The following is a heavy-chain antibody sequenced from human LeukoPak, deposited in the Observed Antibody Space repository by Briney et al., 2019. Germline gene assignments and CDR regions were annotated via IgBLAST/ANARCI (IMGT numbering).Heavy chain of an antibody. Sequence: GGSLILSCAAYGFTFSRYWMHWVRQAPGKGLVWVARVNSDGFSTTYADSVKGRFTISRDHTKNTLYLQMKRLRVEDTAVYYCTRDYGAWGQGTLVTVSS. CDR2: VNSDGFST. CDR1: GFTFSRYW. CDR3: TRDYGA. V-gene: IGHV3-74*03. J-gene: IGHJ5*02. D-gene: IGHD4/OR15-4a*01.